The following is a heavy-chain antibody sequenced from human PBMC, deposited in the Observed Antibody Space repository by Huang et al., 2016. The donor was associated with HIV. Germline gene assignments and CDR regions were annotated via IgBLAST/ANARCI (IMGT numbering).Heavy chain of an antibody. CDR1: GFAFSSYG. J-gene: IGHJ5*02. V-gene: IGHV3-21*02. Sequence: EVELVESGGGLVKPGGSLRLSCAASGFAFSSYGMNWVRQASGKGREWVAFIGSDSSYIYYADSVKGRGTISRDNAKSSIYLQLDSLRAEDTAVYYCAYQQWLVGGLNHWGQGTLVVVS. CDR3: AYQQWLVGGLNH. CDR2: IGSDSSYI. D-gene: IGHD6-19*01.